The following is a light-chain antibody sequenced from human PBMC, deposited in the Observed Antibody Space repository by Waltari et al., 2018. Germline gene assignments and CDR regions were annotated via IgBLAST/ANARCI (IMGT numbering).Light chain of an antibody. Sequence: QSALTQPYSVSGSPGQWITISRTGTSSDIGGSNLVSWYPQHPGNAPKLMIYDFNKRPSGVSNRFSGSKSGNTASLTISGLQTEDEADYYCCSYGGSFTWIFGGGTKLTVL. J-gene: IGLJ2*01. CDR1: SSDIGGSNL. CDR2: DFN. CDR3: CSYGGSFTWI. V-gene: IGLV2-23*02.